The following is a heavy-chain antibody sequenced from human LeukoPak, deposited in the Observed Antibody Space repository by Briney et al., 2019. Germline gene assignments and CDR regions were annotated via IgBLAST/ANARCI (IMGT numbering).Heavy chain of an antibody. CDR2: INWNSGIV. J-gene: IGHJ3*01. D-gene: IGHD3-22*01. CDR1: GFTFDDYA. V-gene: IGHV3-9*01. CDR3: AKALLVTMTRVEDVAFDR. Sequence: GGSLRLSCAASGFTFDDYAMHWVRQSPGKGLEWVSGINWNSGIVDYADSVKGRFTISRDNAKKLVYLQMNSLRVEDTALYYCAKALLVTMTRVEDVAFDRWGQGTVVTVSS.